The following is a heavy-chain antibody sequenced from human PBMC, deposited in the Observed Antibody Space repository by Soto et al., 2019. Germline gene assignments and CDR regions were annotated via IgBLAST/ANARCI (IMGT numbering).Heavy chain of an antibody. CDR2: INPSGGST. J-gene: IGHJ3*02. D-gene: IGHD3-22*01. CDR3: ASRVDSSGHHDAFDI. CDR1: GYTFTSYY. Sequence: GASVKVSCKASGYTFTSYYMHWVRQAPGQGLEWMGIINPSGGSTSYAQKFQGRVTITADESTSTAYMELSSLRSEDTAVYYCASRVDSSGHHDAFDIWGQGTMVTVSS. V-gene: IGHV1-46*01.